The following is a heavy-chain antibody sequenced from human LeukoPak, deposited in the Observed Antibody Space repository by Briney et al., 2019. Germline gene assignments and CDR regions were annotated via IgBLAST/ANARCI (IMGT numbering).Heavy chain of an antibody. CDR2: IIPIFGTA. CDR1: GGTFSSYA. CDR3: ARENGGFEDSRNYSDY. V-gene: IGHV1-69*13. D-gene: IGHD7-27*01. J-gene: IGHJ4*02. Sequence: SVKVSCKASGGTFSSYAISWVRQAPGQGLEWMGGIIPIFGTANYAQKFQGRVTITADESTSTAYMELSSLRSEDTAVYYCARENGGFEDSRNYSDYWGQGTLITVSS.